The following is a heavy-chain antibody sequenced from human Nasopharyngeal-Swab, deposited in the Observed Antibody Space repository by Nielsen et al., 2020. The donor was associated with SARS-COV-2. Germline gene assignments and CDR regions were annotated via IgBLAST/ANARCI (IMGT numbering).Heavy chain of an antibody. CDR3: ATDLGQSGAELFFDH. V-gene: IGHV3-48*02. D-gene: IGHD1-26*01. Sequence: GGSLRLSCEVSGITLGDTGINWVRQAPGKGLEWVSNISGRGRNTYYADSVKGRFTISRDTAKNSVYLQMKSLRDEDSAVYYCATDLGQSGAELFFDHWGQGTSVTVSS. CDR1: GITLGDTG. J-gene: IGHJ4*02. CDR2: ISGRGRNT.